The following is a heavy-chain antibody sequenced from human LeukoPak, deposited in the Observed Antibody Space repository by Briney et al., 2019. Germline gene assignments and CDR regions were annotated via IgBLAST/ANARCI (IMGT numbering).Heavy chain of an antibody. CDR3: ARVPTVTLYYYYYGMDV. D-gene: IGHD4-17*01. CDR1: GGSFSGYY. Sequence: SETLSLTCAVYGGSFSGYYWSWIRQPPGKGLEWIGEINHSGSTNYNPSLKSRVTISVDTSKNQSSLKLSSVTAADTAVYYCARVPTVTLYYYYYGMDVWGQGTTVTVSS. CDR2: INHSGST. V-gene: IGHV4-34*01. J-gene: IGHJ6*02.